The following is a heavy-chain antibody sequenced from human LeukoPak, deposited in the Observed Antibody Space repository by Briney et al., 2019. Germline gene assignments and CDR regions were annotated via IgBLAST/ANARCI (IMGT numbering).Heavy chain of an antibody. CDR3: ARDVRVAAAGNLFDP. J-gene: IGHJ5*02. Sequence: TSETLSLTCTVSGGSISSYYWSWIRQPPGKGLEWIGYIYYSGSTNYNPSLKSRVTISVDTSKNQFSLKLSSVTAADTAVYYCARDVRVAAAGNLFDPWGQGTLVTVSS. CDR1: GGSISSYY. D-gene: IGHD6-13*01. V-gene: IGHV4-59*01. CDR2: IYYSGST.